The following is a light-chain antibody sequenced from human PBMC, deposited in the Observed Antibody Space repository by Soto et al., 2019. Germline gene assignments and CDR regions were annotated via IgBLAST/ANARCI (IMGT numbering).Light chain of an antibody. CDR2: EVY. J-gene: IGLJ3*02. CDR3: SLYTTSTPRVV. Sequence: QSALTQPPSVSGSPGQSVTISCTGTSSNVGDYNRVSWYQQPPGTAPKLILYEVYSRPSGVPDRFSGSKSGNTASLTISGLQAEDEAIYFCSLYTTSTPRVVFGGGTKLTVL. CDR1: SSNVGDYNR. V-gene: IGLV2-18*01.